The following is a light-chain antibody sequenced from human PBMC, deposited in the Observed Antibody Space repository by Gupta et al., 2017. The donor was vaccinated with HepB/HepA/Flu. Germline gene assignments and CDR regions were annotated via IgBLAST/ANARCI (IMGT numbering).Light chain of an antibody. J-gene: IGLJ3*02. CDR3: SSYTSNYLRV. CDR1: SSDVGGYDF. V-gene: IGLV2-14*03. CDR2: DVD. Sequence: QSALTHPASVSGSPGQSITISCTGTSSDVGGYDFVSWYQQHPGKAPKVIIYDVDSRPSGISDRFSGSKSGNTASLTISGLQADDEADYYCSSYTSNYLRVFGGGTRVTVL.